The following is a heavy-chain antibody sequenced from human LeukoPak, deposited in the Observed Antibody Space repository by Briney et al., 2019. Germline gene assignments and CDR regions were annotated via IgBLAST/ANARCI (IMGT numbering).Heavy chain of an antibody. CDR3: ARDGGDSKLRFLEWLYYFDY. Sequence: GASVIVSCKASGYTFRQYSISWVRQAPGKGLEWMGWVSPSHTTRVYAQQFQGRVTMTADTNTNTVSMELRSLRSDDTAVYYCARDGGDSKLRFLEWLYYFDYWGQGTLVTVSS. CDR1: GYTFRQYS. D-gene: IGHD3-3*01. CDR2: VSPSHTTR. J-gene: IGHJ4*02. V-gene: IGHV1-18*01.